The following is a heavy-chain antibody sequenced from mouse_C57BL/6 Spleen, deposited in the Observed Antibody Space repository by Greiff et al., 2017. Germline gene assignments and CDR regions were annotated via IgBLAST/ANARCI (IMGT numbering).Heavy chain of an antibody. J-gene: IGHJ4*01. Sequence: VQLQQSGPELVKPGASVKIPCKASGYTFTDYNMDWVKQSHGKSLEWIGDINPNNGGTIYNQKFKGKATLTVDKSSSTAYMALRSLTSEDTAVYYCARRCGSSFYAMDYWGQGTSVTVSS. V-gene: IGHV1-18*01. CDR2: INPNNGGT. CDR1: GYTFTDYN. CDR3: ARRCGSSFYAMDY. D-gene: IGHD1-1*01.